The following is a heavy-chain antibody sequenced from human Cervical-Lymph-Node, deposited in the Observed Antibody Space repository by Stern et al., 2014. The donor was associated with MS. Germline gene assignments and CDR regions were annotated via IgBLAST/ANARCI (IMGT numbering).Heavy chain of an antibody. D-gene: IGHD3-9*01. Sequence: VQLEESGAEVKKPGSSVKVSCKASGGTFSSYAISWVRQAPGQGLEWMGGIIPLFGTANYAQKFQGRVTITADESTSTAYMELSSLRSEDTAVYYCAGATRYYDILTGYFENYYYGMDVWGQGTTVTVSS. V-gene: IGHV1-69*01. CDR2: IIPLFGTA. J-gene: IGHJ6*02. CDR3: AGATRYYDILTGYFENYYYGMDV. CDR1: GGTFSSYA.